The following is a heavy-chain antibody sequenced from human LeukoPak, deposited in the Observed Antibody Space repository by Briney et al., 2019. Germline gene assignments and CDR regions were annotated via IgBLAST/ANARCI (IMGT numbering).Heavy chain of an antibody. CDR1: GYTFTGYY. J-gene: IGHJ5*02. D-gene: IGHD2-15*01. CDR3: ATLVVVVATARNNWFDP. CDR2: INPNSGGT. V-gene: IGHV1-2*02. Sequence: ASVKVSCKASGYTFTGYYMHWVRQAPGQGLEWMGWINPNSGGTNYAQKFQGRVTMTRDTSISTAYMELSRLRSDDTAVYYCATLVVVVATARNNWFDPWGQGTLVTVSS.